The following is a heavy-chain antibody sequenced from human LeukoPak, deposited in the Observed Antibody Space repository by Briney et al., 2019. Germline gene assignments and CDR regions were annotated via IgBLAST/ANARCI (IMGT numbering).Heavy chain of an antibody. CDR2: ISYDGSNK. CDR3: AKDGPRYCSSTSCSGDWFDP. CDR1: GFTFSNYA. J-gene: IGHJ5*02. Sequence: PGTSLRLSCTASGFTFSNYAMHWVRQAPGKGLEWVAVISYDGSNKYYADSVKGRFTISRDNSKNTLYLQMNSLRAEDTAVYYCAKDGPRYCSSTSCSGDWFDPWGQGTLVTVSS. V-gene: IGHV3-30*18. D-gene: IGHD2-2*01.